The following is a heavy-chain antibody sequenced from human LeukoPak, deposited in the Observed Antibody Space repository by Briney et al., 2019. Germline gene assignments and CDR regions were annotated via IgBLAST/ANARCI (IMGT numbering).Heavy chain of an antibody. CDR2: ISWNSGSI. CDR1: GFTFDDYA. Sequence: PGGSLRLSCAASGFTFDDYAMHWVRQAPGKGLEWVSGISWNSGSIGYADSVKGRFTISRDNAKNSLYLQMNSLRAEDTALYYCAKEGKTSYYYYGMDVWGQGTTVTASS. V-gene: IGHV3-9*01. CDR3: AKEGKTSYYYYGMDV. J-gene: IGHJ6*02.